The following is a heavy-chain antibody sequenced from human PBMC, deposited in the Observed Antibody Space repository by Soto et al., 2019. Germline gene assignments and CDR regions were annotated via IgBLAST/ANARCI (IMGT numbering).Heavy chain of an antibody. CDR3: VWGVYDYYYYGMDV. Sequence: QVQLVQSGAEVKKAGSSVKVSCKASGGTFSSYAISWVRQAPGQGLEWMGGIIPIFGTANYAQKFQGRVTITADESTSTAYMELSSLRSEDTAVYYCVWGVYDYYYYGMDVWGQGTTVTVSS. V-gene: IGHV1-69*01. CDR1: GGTFSSYA. J-gene: IGHJ6*02. CDR2: IIPIFGTA. D-gene: IGHD3-16*01.